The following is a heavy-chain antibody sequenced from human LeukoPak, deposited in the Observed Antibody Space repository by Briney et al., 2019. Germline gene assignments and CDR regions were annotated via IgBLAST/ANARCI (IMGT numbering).Heavy chain of an antibody. V-gene: IGHV4-34*01. CDR2: INHSGST. Sequence: AGGSLRLSCAASGFTFSSYSMNWVRQAPGKGLEWIGEINHSGSTDYNPSLKSRVTISVDTSKNQFSLKLSSVTAADTAVYYCARGPQYYYDSSGYPYWGQGTLVTVSS. CDR1: GFTFSSYS. D-gene: IGHD3-22*01. J-gene: IGHJ4*02. CDR3: ARGPQYYYDSSGYPY.